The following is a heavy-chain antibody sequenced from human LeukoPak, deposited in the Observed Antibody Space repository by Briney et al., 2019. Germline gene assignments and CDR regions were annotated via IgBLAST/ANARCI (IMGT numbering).Heavy chain of an antibody. D-gene: IGHD3-10*01. CDR3: ARVRELVIYYYMDV. CDR1: GGSFSGYY. Sequence: SETLSLTCAVYGGSFSGYYWSWIRQPPGKGLEWIGEINHSGSTNYNPPLKSRVTISVDTSKNQFSLKLSSVTAADTAVYYCARVRELVIYYYMDVWGKGTTVTVSS. J-gene: IGHJ6*03. CDR2: INHSGST. V-gene: IGHV4-34*01.